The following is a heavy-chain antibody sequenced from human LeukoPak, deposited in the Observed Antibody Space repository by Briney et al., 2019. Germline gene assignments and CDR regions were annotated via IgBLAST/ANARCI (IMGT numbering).Heavy chain of an antibody. V-gene: IGHV3-73*01. Sequence: PGGSLNLSCTASGFTFSGSAMHWVRQASGKGLEWVGRIRSKANSYATAYAASVKGRFTISRDDSKNTAYLQMNSLKTEDTAVYYCTRLSGSSSIDYMGQGTLVTVPS. CDR1: GFTFSGSA. D-gene: IGHD6-13*01. J-gene: IGHJ4*02. CDR3: TRLSGSSSIDY. CDR2: IRSKANSYAT.